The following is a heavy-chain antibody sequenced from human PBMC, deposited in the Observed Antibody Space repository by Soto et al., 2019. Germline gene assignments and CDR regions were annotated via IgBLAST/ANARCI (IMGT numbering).Heavy chain of an antibody. CDR3: ARFYLKDYGDPNNWFDP. V-gene: IGHV1-46*01. D-gene: IGHD4-17*01. J-gene: IGHJ5*02. CDR2: INPIGGST. Sequence: ASVKVSCKASGYTFTSYYMHWVRQAPGQGLEWMGIINPIGGSTSYAQKFQGRVTMTGDTSTSTAYMELRSLRSDDTAVYYCARFYLKDYGDPNNWFDPWGQGTLVPVSS. CDR1: GYTFTSYY.